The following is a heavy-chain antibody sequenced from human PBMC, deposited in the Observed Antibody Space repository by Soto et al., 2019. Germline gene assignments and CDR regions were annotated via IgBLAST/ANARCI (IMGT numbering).Heavy chain of an antibody. CDR3: AADLGGATSSGADY. J-gene: IGHJ4*02. V-gene: IGHV1-69*01. D-gene: IGHD1-26*01. Sequence: QVQLVQSGAEVKKPGSSVKVSCKASGGTFSSYAISWVRQAPGQGLEWMGGIIPIFGTANYAQKFQGRVTISADDSTSTAYMELSSLRSEDTAVYYCAADLGGATSSGADYWGQGTLVTVSS. CDR1: GGTFSSYA. CDR2: IIPIFGTA.